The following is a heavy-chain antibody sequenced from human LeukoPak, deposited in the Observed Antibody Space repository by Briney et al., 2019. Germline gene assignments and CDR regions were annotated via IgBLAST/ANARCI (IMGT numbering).Heavy chain of an antibody. Sequence: GGSLRLSCAASGFTFSSYAMHWVRQAPGKGLEYVSAISSNGGSTYYANSVKGRFTISRDNAKSSLYLQMNSLRAEDTAVYYCARESGTNSDAFDIWGQGTMVTVSS. J-gene: IGHJ3*02. CDR2: ISSNGGST. CDR1: GFTFSSYA. CDR3: ARESGTNSDAFDI. V-gene: IGHV3-64*01. D-gene: IGHD1-7*01.